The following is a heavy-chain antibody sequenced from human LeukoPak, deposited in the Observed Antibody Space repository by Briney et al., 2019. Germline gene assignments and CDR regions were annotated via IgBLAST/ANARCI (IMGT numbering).Heavy chain of an antibody. CDR1: GFAFDEHG. CDR2: INWSGGST. J-gene: IGHJ4*02. Sequence: GGCLRLSCTASGFAFDEHGMSWVRQVPGKGLEWVSGINWSGGSTGYADPLRGRFTISRDNAKNSLYLQMDSLRAEDTALYYCARAPITSPFYFDYWGQGTLVTVYS. V-gene: IGHV3-20*04. CDR3: ARAPITSPFYFDY. D-gene: IGHD2-2*01.